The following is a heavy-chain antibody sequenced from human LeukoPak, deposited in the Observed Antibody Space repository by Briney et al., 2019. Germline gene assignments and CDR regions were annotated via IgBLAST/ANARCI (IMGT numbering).Heavy chain of an antibody. CDR3: VRHDYVSGTPPN. CDR2: IFFGGGT. CDR1: NGSIGSYN. Sequence: PSETLSLTCIVSNGSIGSYNWTWIRQPPGKGLEWIGYIFFGGGTRYNASLQSRVTISVDTSKNQFSLKLRSVTAADTAVYYCVRHDYVSGTPPNWGQGTLVAVS. D-gene: IGHD3-16*01. J-gene: IGHJ4*02. V-gene: IGHV4-59*08.